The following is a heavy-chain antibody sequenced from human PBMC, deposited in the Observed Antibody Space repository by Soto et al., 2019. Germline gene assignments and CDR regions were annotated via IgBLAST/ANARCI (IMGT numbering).Heavy chain of an antibody. D-gene: IGHD6-19*01. CDR2: FYSSGSI. CDR1: GYSITAGGYY. CDR3: ARMYSSGSGWFHP. Sequence: SETLSLTCFVSGYSITAGGYYWSWIRHHPGKGLEWIGSFYSSGSIIYNPSLRSRVSISGDTSSNQFSMSLTSVAAADTARYYCARMYSSGSGWFHPWGQGTLVTVSS. V-gene: IGHV4-31*03. J-gene: IGHJ5*02.